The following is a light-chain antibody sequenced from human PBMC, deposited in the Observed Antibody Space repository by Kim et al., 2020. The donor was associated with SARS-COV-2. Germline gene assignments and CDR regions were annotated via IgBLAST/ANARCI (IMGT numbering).Light chain of an antibody. V-gene: IGLV3-1*01. CDR2: QDN. CDR1: KLGDKY. J-gene: IGLJ2*01. CDR3: QAWDSSTVL. Sequence: GSPGQTASITCSGDKLGDKYACWYLQKPGQSPVLVIHQDNKRPSGIPERFSGSNSGNTATLTISGTQATDEADYYCQAWDSSTVLFGGGTKLTVL.